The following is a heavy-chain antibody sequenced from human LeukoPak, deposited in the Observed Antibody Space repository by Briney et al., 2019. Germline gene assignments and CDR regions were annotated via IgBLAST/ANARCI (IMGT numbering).Heavy chain of an antibody. CDR2: ISGSGGST. Sequence: PGGSLRLSCAASGFTVSSNYMSWVRQAPGKGLEWVSAISGSGGSTYYADSVKGRFTISRDNSKNTLYLQMNSLRAEDTAVYYCAKDSGRTDIVATTTDYWGQGTLVTVSS. D-gene: IGHD5-12*01. J-gene: IGHJ4*02. CDR1: GFTVSSNY. V-gene: IGHV3-23*01. CDR3: AKDSGRTDIVATTTDY.